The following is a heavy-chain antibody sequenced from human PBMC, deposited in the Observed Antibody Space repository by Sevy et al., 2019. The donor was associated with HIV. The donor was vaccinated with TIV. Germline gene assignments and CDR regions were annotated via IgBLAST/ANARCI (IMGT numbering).Heavy chain of an antibody. CDR2: ISASGGYT. CDR1: TFTFHTYV. CDR3: EKEDTSGYF. Sequence: GGSLRLSCAASTFTFHTYVMSWVRQAPEKGLEWVATISASGGYTYYADSVKGRFTISRDNSKNTVYLEMNNLRDEDTDVYYCEKEDTSGYFWGQGTLVTVSS. V-gene: IGHV3-23*01. D-gene: IGHD3-22*01. J-gene: IGHJ4*02.